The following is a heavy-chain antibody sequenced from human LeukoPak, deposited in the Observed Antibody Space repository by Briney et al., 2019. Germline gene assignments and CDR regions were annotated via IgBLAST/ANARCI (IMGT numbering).Heavy chain of an antibody. CDR2: IYNSGST. CDR1: GGSISSGDYY. CDR3: ARQSFGMGV. J-gene: IGHJ6*02. Sequence: PSQTLSLTCTVSGGSISSGDYYWNWIRQPPGKGLEWIGLIYNSGSTYYNPSLKSRVTISVDTSNNHFSLKLTSATAADTAVYYCARQSFGMGVWGQGTTVTVSS. V-gene: IGHV4-30-4*01.